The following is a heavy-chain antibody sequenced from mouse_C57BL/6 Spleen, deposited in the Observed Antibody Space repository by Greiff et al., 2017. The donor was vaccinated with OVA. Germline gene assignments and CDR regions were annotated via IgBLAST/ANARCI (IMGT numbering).Heavy chain of an antibody. CDR3: ARKGDGF. J-gene: IGHJ3*02. CDR2: ISSGGSYT. Sequence: EVNLVESGGDLVKPGGSLKLSCAASGFTFSSYGMSWVRQTPDKRLEWVATISSGGSYTYYPDSVKGRFTISRDNAKNTLYLQMSSLKSEDTAMYYCARKGDGFWGQGTLVTVSA. V-gene: IGHV5-6*01. CDR1: GFTFSSYG.